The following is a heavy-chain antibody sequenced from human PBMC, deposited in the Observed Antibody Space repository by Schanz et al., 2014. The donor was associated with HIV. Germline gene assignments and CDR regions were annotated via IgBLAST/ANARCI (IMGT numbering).Heavy chain of an antibody. Sequence: VQLVESGGDFVEPGESLRLSCAASGFAFSDAWMTWIRQAPGKGLEWVSYISDTGTTTYYADSVNGRFTISRDNAKNSMFLQMNSLRAEDTAVYYCARQYYYDSSGYYPFFDYWGQGTLVTVSS. D-gene: IGHD3-22*01. CDR2: ISDTGTTT. J-gene: IGHJ4*02. CDR3: ARQYYYDSSGYYPFFDY. CDR1: GFAFSDAW. V-gene: IGHV3-11*04.